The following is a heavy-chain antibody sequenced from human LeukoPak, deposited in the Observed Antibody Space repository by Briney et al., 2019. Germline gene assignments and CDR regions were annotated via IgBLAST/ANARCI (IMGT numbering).Heavy chain of an antibody. CDR1: GFTFSSYS. V-gene: IGHV3-48*01. Sequence: GGPLRLSCAASGFTFSSYSMNWVRQAPGKGLEWVSYISSSSSTIYYADSVKGRFTISRDNAKNSLYLQMNSLRAEDTAVYYCARQTDIVVVPANEDFDYWGQGTLVPVSS. CDR3: ARQTDIVVVPANEDFDY. J-gene: IGHJ4*02. D-gene: IGHD2-2*01. CDR2: ISSSSSTI.